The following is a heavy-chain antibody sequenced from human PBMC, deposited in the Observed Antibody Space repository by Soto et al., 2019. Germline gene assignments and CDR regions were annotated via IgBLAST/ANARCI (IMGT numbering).Heavy chain of an antibody. V-gene: IGHV4-59*12. Sequence: SETLSLTCTVSGGSISSYYWSWIRQPPGKGLEWIGYIYYSGSTNYNPSLKSRVTISVDTSKNQFSLKLSPVTAADTAVYYCARDAGYCNSVSCYPYNMDVWGQGTTVTVSS. D-gene: IGHD2-15*01. J-gene: IGHJ6*02. CDR2: IYYSGST. CDR1: GGSISSYY. CDR3: ARDAGYCNSVSCYPYNMDV.